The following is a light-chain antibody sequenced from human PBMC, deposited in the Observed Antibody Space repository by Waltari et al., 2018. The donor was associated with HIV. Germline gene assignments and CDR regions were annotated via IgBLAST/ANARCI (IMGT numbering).Light chain of an antibody. J-gene: IGLJ3*02. CDR1: SSNIGLNT. CDR2: NAN. CDR3: AAWDVTLHGWV. Sequence: QSVLTQSPSASGTPGQRVTISCSGSSSNIGLNTINWFQQRPGTAPKLLLFNANERPSGVPDRFSGSKSGTSASLAISGLQSEDEANYYCAAWDVTLHGWVFGGGTKVTVL. V-gene: IGLV1-44*01.